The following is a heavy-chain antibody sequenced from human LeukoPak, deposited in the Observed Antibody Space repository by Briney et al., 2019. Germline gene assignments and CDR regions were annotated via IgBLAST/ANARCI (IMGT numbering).Heavy chain of an antibody. D-gene: IGHD3-10*01. CDR3: ARDRVENWFYP. V-gene: IGHV3-11*06. Sequence: GGSLRLSCAASGFTFSDYYMSWIRQAPGKGLESVSYISSSSSYTNHADSVKGRFTISRNNAKNSLYLPMNSLRAEDTAVYYCARDRVENWFYPWGQGTLVTVS. CDR2: ISSSSSYT. CDR1: GFTFSDYY. J-gene: IGHJ5*02.